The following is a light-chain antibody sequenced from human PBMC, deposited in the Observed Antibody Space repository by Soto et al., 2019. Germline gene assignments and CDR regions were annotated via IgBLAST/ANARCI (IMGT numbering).Light chain of an antibody. CDR3: MQGLQTLRT. CDR1: QSLLHSNGYNY. J-gene: IGKJ1*01. Sequence: DIVMTQSPLSLPVTPGEPASISCRSSQSLLHSNGYNYLDWYLQKPGQSPQLLIYLGSNRASGVPDRFSGSGSGTDFTLKISRVEAEDVGVYSCMQGLQTLRTFGQGTKVEIK. V-gene: IGKV2-28*01. CDR2: LGS.